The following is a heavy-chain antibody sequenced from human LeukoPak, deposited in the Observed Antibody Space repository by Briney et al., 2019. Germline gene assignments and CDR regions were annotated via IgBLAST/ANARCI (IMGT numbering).Heavy chain of an antibody. CDR3: SSSGVEEWQGLHF. CDR1: GYTFTSYD. Sequence: ASVKVSCKASGYTFTSYDINWVRPATGQGLEWMGWMNPNSGNTGYAQKFQGRVTMTRNTSISTAYMELSSLRSEDTAVYYCSSSGVEEWQGLHFWGQGTLVTVSS. CDR2: MNPNSGNT. J-gene: IGHJ4*02. D-gene: IGHD3-3*01. V-gene: IGHV1-8*01.